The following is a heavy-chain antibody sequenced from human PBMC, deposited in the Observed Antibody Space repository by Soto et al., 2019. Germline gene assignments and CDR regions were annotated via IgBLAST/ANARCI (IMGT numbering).Heavy chain of an antibody. Sequence: LRLSCTASGFTFRSYWVHWVRQAPGKGLVWVSRINSGGGITTYADSVKGRFTISRDDAKNTLYLQMNSLRPEDTAFYYCATLQRGDSYDYSGYGAFHFDHWGQGTLVTVSS. V-gene: IGHV3-74*03. CDR1: GFTFRSYW. CDR3: ATLQRGDSYDYSGYGAFHFDH. CDR2: INSGGGIT. D-gene: IGHD5-18*01. J-gene: IGHJ4*02.